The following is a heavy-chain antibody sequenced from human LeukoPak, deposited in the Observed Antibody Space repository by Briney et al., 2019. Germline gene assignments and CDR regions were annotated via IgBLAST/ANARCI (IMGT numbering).Heavy chain of an antibody. V-gene: IGHV1-69*01. CDR2: IITIFGTA. J-gene: IGHJ6*03. CDR3: ASPSSTSQPHYYYYMDV. D-gene: IGHD2-2*01. CDR1: GGTFSSYA. Sequence: GASVKVSCKASGGTFSSYAISWVRQAPGQGLEWMGGIITIFGTANYAQKFQGRVTITVDESTSTAYMELSSMRSEDTAVYYCASPSSTSQPHYYYYMDVWGKGTTVTVSS.